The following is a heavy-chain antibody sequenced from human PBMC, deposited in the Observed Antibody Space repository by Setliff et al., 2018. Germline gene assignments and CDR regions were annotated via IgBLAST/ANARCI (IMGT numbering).Heavy chain of an antibody. CDR1: GFTFSSYW. Sequence: GGSLRLSCAASGFTFSSYWMSWVRQAPGKGLEWVANIKQDGSEKYYVDSVKGRFTISRDNTKNLVYLQMNSLTTADTAIYYCTRGFQYYFDFWGQGTLVTVSS. V-gene: IGHV3-7*03. CDR3: TRGFQYYFDF. D-gene: IGHD3-3*01. J-gene: IGHJ4*02. CDR2: IKQDGSEK.